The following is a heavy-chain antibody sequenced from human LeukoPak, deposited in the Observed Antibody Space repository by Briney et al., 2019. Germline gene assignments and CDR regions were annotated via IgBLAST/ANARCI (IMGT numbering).Heavy chain of an antibody. D-gene: IGHD3-3*01. V-gene: IGHV1-8*01. J-gene: IGHJ5*02. CDR1: GYTFTSYD. CDR3: ARGRPYYDFWSGYYPNWFDP. Sequence: ASVKVSCKASGYTFTSYDINWVRQATGQGLERMGWMNPNRGNTGYAQKFQGRVTMTRNTSISTAYMELSSLRSEDTAVYYCARGRPYYDFWSGYYPNWFDPWGQGTLVTVSS. CDR2: MNPNRGNT.